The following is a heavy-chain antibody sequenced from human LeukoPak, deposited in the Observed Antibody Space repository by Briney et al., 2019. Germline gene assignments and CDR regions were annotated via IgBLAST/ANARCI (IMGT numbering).Heavy chain of an antibody. CDR2: ISPYNGNT. J-gene: IGHJ4*02. CDR3: ARGSPPRVYYDRSGYYSYYFDY. V-gene: IGHV1-18*01. D-gene: IGHD3-22*01. CDR1: GYKFTNYG. Sequence: GASVKVTCKASGYKFTNYGISWVRQAPGQGLEWMGWISPYNGNTIYAQKLQGRVTMTTDTSTSTACMELRSLRSDDTAVYYCARGSPPRVYYDRSGYYSYYFDYWGQGTLVTVSS.